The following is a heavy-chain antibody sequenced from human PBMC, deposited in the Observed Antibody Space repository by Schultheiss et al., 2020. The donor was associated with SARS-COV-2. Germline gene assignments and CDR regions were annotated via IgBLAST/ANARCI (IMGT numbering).Heavy chain of an antibody. CDR2: IIPIFGTA. D-gene: IGHD3-3*01. J-gene: IGHJ6*02. V-gene: IGHV1-69*13. CDR1: GGTFSSYA. Sequence: SVKVSCKPSGGTFSSYAISWVRQAPGQGLEWMGGIIPIFGTANYAQKFQGRVTITADESTSTAYMELSSLRSEDTAVYYCARGLSNYDFWGGYPRYGMDVWGQGTTVTVSS. CDR3: ARGLSNYDFWGGYPRYGMDV.